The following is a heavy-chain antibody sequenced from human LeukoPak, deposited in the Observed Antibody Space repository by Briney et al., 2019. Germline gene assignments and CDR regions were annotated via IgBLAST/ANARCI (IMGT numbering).Heavy chain of an antibody. CDR3: ARVPTSSSWTLYYFDY. V-gene: IGHV1-69*13. CDR1: GGTFTSYA. CDR2: IIPIFGTA. Sequence: ASVKVSCKASGGTFTSYAISWVRQAPGQGLEWIGGIIPIFGTANYAQKFQGRVTITADESTSTAYMELSSLRSEDTAVYCCARVPTSSSWTLYYFDYWGQGTLVTVSS. J-gene: IGHJ4*02. D-gene: IGHD6-13*01.